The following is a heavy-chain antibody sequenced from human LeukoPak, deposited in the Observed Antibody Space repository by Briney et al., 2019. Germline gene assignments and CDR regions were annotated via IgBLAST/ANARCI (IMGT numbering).Heavy chain of an antibody. J-gene: IGHJ4*02. CDR2: ISGSGGTT. Sequence: GGSLRLSCAASGFTFSSYAMSWVRQAPGKGLEWVSAISGSGGTTYYAGSVKGRFTISRDNSKNTLYLQMNSLRAEDTAVYYCAKGPFTVTNHYFDYWGQGTLVTVSS. CDR1: GFTFSSYA. CDR3: AKGPFTVTNHYFDY. D-gene: IGHD4-17*01. V-gene: IGHV3-23*01.